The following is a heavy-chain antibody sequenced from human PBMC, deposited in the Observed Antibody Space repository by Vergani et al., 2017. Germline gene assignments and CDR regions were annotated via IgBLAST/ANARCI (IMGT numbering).Heavy chain of an antibody. V-gene: IGHV3-66*01. Sequence: VQLVESGGGLVQPGGSLRLSCAASGFTVSSNYMSWVRQAPGKGLEWVSVIYSGGSTYYADSVKGRFTISRDNSKNTLYLQMNSLRAEDTAVYYCARDMGFDYGEYYFDYWGQGTLVTVSS. CDR3: ARDMGFDYGEYYFDY. D-gene: IGHD4-17*01. J-gene: IGHJ4*02. CDR1: GFTVSSNY. CDR2: IYSGGST.